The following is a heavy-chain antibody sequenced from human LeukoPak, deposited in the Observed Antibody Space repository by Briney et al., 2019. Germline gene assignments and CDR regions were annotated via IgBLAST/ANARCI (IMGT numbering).Heavy chain of an antibody. CDR3: ARDPGDYDSSGYGAFDI. CDR1: GGSISSGGYY. Sequence: SETLSLTCTVSGGSISSGGYYWSWIRQHPGKGLEWLGYIYYSGSTYYNPSLKSRVTISVDTSKNQFSLKLSSVTAADTAVYYCARDPGDYDSSGYGAFDIWGQGTMVTVSS. V-gene: IGHV4-31*03. CDR2: IYYSGST. D-gene: IGHD3-22*01. J-gene: IGHJ3*02.